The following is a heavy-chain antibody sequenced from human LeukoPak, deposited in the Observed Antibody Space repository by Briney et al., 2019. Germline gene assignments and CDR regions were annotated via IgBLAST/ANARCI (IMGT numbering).Heavy chain of an antibody. CDR1: GYSFNTYW. V-gene: IGHV5-51*01. D-gene: IGHD7-27*01. CDR3: ARRTNWGTAFDY. CDR2: IYPGDSDT. Sequence: GESLKISCKGSGYSFNTYWIGWVRQMPGKGLEWRGIIYPGDSDTRYSPCFQGQVTISADTSISTAYLQSSSLKASDSAMYYCARRTNWGTAFDYWGQGTLVTVSS. J-gene: IGHJ4*02.